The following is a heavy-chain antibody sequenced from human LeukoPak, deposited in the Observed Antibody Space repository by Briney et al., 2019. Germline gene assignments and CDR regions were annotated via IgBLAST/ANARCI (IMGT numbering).Heavy chain of an antibody. CDR1: GYTLTEFS. CDR2: FYPEDGET. Sequence: ASVKVSCKVSGYTLTEFSMHWVRQAPGKGLERMGVFYPEDGETIYAQKFKGRVTMTEDTSTDTAYMELSSLRSEDTVVYYCATGDSYYYGSGSWVYAFDIWGQGTMVTVSS. D-gene: IGHD3-10*01. J-gene: IGHJ3*02. V-gene: IGHV1-24*01. CDR3: ATGDSYYYGSGSWVYAFDI.